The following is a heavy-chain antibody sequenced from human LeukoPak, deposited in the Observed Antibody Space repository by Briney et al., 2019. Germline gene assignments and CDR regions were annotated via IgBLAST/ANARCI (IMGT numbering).Heavy chain of an antibody. J-gene: IGHJ4*02. Sequence: GGSLRLSCAASGFTFDDYAMHWVRQAPGKGLEWVSGISWNSGSIGYADSVKGRFTISRDNAKNPLYLQMNSLRAEDTALYYCARGSGYHDPFDSWGQGTLVTVSS. D-gene: IGHD3-3*01. CDR3: ARGSGYHDPFDS. V-gene: IGHV3-9*01. CDR1: GFTFDDYA. CDR2: ISWNSGSI.